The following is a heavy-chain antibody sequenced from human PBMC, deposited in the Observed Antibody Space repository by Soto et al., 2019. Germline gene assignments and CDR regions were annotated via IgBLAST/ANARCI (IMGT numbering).Heavy chain of an antibody. J-gene: IGHJ5*02. CDR1: GYSCNTYW. D-gene: IGHD3-3*01. V-gene: IGHV5-10-1*01. CDR2: IDPGTSYS. Sequence: VSLKISCQGSGYSCNTYWISWVRQVPGKGLEWMGRIDPGTSYSNYSPYFEGHVTISVDKSKSTAFLQWSSLKASDTAMYYCASHPTLHEAIVWRGFDPWAQGPIVTDS. CDR3: ASHPTLHEAIVWRGFDP.